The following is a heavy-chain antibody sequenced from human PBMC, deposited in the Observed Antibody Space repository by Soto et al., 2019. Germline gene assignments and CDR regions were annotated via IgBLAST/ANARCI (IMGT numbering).Heavy chain of an antibody. J-gene: IGHJ5*02. V-gene: IGHV3-30-3*01. D-gene: IGHD6-19*01. Sequence: PGGSLRLSCAASGFMFSTYAMHWVRQAPGKGLEWVAVISYDGSDIYYGDSGKGRFTISRDNSRNTLYLEMNSLQTEDTAVFYCARDQGRTVTRGDWFDPWGQGNLVTVSS. CDR1: GFMFSTYA. CDR3: ARDQGRTVTRGDWFDP. CDR2: ISYDGSDI.